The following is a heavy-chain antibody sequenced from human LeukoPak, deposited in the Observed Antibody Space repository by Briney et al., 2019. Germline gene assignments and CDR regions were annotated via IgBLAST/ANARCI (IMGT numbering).Heavy chain of an antibody. CDR1: GFTFSSDS. CDR3: TRDQGVRYAFDI. Sequence: PGGSLRLSCEGSGFTFSSDSMGWVRQAPGKGLEWVSSISGRSVFISYSDSVKGRFTISRDNARNSLFLELSSLRLEDTAVYYCTRDQGVRYAFDIWGQGSLVTVSS. V-gene: IGHV3-21*01. J-gene: IGHJ3*02. D-gene: IGHD3-10*01. CDR2: ISGRSVFI.